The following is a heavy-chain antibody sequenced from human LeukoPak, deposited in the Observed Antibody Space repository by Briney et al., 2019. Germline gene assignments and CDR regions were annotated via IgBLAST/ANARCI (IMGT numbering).Heavy chain of an antibody. J-gene: IGHJ1*01. CDR3: ARVGTTYYYGSRDLYFQH. V-gene: IGHV4-59*12. CDR1: GGSFSGYY. Sequence: PSETLSLTCAVYGGSFSGYYWSWIRQPPGKGLEWIGYIYYSGSTNYNPSLKSRVTISVDTSKNQFSLKLSSVTAADTAVYYCARVGTTYYYGSRDLYFQHWGQGTLVTVSS. D-gene: IGHD3-10*01. CDR2: IYYSGST.